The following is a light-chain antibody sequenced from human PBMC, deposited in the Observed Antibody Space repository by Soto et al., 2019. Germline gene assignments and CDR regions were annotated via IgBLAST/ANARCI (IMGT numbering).Light chain of an antibody. V-gene: IGKV3-20*01. J-gene: IGKJ1*01. CDR3: QQYGNSPWT. Sequence: DIVLTQSPGTLCLSPGERATLSCRASQSVSSYLAWYQRKPGQAPRLLIYGASSRATGIPDRFSGSGSGTDFTLTISRLEPEDFAVYYCQQYGNSPWTFGQGTKVDIK. CDR1: QSVSSY. CDR2: GAS.